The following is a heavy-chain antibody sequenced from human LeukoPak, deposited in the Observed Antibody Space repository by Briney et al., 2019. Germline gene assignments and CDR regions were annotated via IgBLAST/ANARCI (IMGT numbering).Heavy chain of an antibody. D-gene: IGHD3-22*01. CDR1: GFTFSRYS. J-gene: IGHJ3*02. V-gene: IGHV3-48*01. CDR2: ISSSSSTI. CDR3: ARDGPYDSSGYYGWAFDI. Sequence: GGTLRLSCVASGFTFSRYSMNWVRQAPGKGLECVTYISSSSSTIYYADSVKGRFTISRDNAKNSLYLQMNSLRAEDTAVYYFARDGPYDSSGYYGWAFDIWGQGTMVTVSS.